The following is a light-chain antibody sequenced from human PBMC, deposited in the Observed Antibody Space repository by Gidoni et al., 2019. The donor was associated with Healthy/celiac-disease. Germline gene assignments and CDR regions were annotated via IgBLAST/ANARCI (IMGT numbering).Light chain of an antibody. CDR3: QQYGSLTGT. CDR1: QSVSSSY. J-gene: IGKJ2*01. CDR2: GAS. V-gene: IGKV3-20*01. Sequence: EIVLTPSPGTLSLSPGERATLSCRASQSVSSSYLAWYQQKPGQAPRLLIYGASSRATGIPDRFSGSGSGTDFTLTISRLEPEDFAVYYCQQYGSLTGTFGQGTKLEIK.